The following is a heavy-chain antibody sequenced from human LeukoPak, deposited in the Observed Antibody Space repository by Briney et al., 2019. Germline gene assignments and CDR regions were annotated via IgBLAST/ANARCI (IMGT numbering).Heavy chain of an antibody. J-gene: IGHJ4*02. Sequence: GGSLRLSCAASGFTFSGYSMNWVRQAPGKGLEGISYTSSSGVTTDYADSVRGRFTISRDNAKNTLYLQMNSLRAEDTAVYYCARDPRIYCTNGICRDDYFDNWGQGTLVTVSP. CDR1: GFTFSGYS. CDR2: TSSSGVTT. CDR3: ARDPRIYCTNGICRDDYFDN. D-gene: IGHD2-8*01. V-gene: IGHV3-48*01.